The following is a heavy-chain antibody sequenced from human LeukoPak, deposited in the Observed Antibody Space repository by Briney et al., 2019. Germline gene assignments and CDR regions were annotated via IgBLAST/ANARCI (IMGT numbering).Heavy chain of an antibody. Sequence: SETLSLTCAVYGESLSGFYWRWPRQPPGKGLEWIGEINHSGSTNYNPSLKSRVTISVDTSKYQFSLKLSSVTAADPCVNYCPRDAYSSGPDVFDIWGQGTMVTVSS. J-gene: IGHJ3*02. CDR3: PRDAYSSGPDVFDI. CDR2: INHSGST. V-gene: IGHV4-34*01. D-gene: IGHD6-19*01. CDR1: GESLSGFY.